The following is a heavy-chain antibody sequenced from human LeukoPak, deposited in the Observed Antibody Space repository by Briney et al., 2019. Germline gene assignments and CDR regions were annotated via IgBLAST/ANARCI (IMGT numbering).Heavy chain of an antibody. CDR1: GGSFTSYY. CDR2: IYYSGNT. CDR3: VRSYYHAMDV. J-gene: IGHJ6*02. Sequence: SETLSLTCTVSGGSFTSYYWNWIRQPPGRGLEWIGYIYYSGNTNSNPSLKSRVTMSIDTSKNQFSLKLSSVTAADTAVYYCVRSYYHAMDVWGQGTTVTVSS. V-gene: IGHV4-59*01.